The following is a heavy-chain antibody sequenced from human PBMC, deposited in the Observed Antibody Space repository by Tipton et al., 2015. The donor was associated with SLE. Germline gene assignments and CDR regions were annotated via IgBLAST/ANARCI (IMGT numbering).Heavy chain of an antibody. CDR2: MSYDGSNK. Sequence: SLRLSCAASGFAFSSYAMHWVRQAPGKGLEWVAGMSYDGSNKYYADSVKGRFTISRDNSKNTLYLQMNSLRAEDTAVYYCARAPSRPGPAAGQDAFDIWGQGTMVTVSS. CDR3: ARAPSRPGPAAGQDAFDI. J-gene: IGHJ3*02. CDR1: GFAFSSYA. D-gene: IGHD6-13*01. V-gene: IGHV3-30*04.